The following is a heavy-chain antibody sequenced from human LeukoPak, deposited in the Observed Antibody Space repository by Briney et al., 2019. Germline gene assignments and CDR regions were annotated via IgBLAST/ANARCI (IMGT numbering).Heavy chain of an antibody. CDR2: IKPDGRDK. Sequence: GGSLRLSCAASGFTFSIYGMSWVRQAPGKGLEWVATIKPDGRDKYYVDSVKGRFTMSRDNGKNSVYLQMNSLRAEDTAVYYCASWEASTNYWGQGTLVTVSS. CDR3: ASWEASTNY. D-gene: IGHD1-26*01. J-gene: IGHJ4*02. CDR1: GFTFSIYG. V-gene: IGHV3-7*01.